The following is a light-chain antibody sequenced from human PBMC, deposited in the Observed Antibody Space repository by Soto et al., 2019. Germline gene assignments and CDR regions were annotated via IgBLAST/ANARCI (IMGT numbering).Light chain of an antibody. CDR3: SSYTTSITWV. Sequence: QSALTQPASVSGSPGQSVTISCTGPSSDVSWYQHHPGKAPKLIIFEVTNRPSGVSDRFSGSKSGNTASLTISGLQAEDEADYYCSSYTTSITWVFGGGTKLTVL. CDR2: EVT. J-gene: IGLJ3*02. V-gene: IGLV2-14*01. CDR1: SSD.